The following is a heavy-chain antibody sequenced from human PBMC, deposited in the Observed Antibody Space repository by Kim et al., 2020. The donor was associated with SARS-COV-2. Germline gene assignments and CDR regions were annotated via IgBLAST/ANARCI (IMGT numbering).Heavy chain of an antibody. CDR1: GFTFDDYA. CDR3: AKGSGYSYGYYGMDV. V-gene: IGHV3-9*01. Sequence: GGSLRLSCAASGFTFDDYAMHWVRQAPGKGLEWVSGISWNSGSIGYADSVKGRFTISRDNAKNSLYLQMNSLRAEDTALYYCAKGSGYSYGYYGMDVWGQGTTLTVSS. CDR2: ISWNSGSI. D-gene: IGHD5-18*01. J-gene: IGHJ6*02.